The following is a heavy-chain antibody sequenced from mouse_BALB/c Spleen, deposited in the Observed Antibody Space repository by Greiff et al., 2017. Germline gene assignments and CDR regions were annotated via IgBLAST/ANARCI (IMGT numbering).Heavy chain of an antibody. J-gene: IGHJ2*01. CDR2: INPGSGGT. Sequence: QVQLQQSGAELVRPGTSVKVSCKASGYALTNYLIERVKQRPGQGLEWIGVINPGSGGTNYNEKFKGKATLTADKSSSTAYMQLSSLTSDDSAVYFCARDYGSSFDYWGQGTTLTVSS. D-gene: IGHD1-1*01. V-gene: IGHV1-54*01. CDR1: GYALTNYL. CDR3: ARDYGSSFDY.